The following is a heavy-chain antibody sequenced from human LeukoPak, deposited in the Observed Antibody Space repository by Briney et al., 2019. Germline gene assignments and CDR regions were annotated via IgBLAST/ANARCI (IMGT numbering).Heavy chain of an antibody. CDR3: ARGVYPPPFPDW. V-gene: IGHV3-33*01. J-gene: IGHJ4*02. D-gene: IGHD3-9*01. CDR1: GFTFSSYG. Sequence: GGSLRLSCAASGFTFSSYGMHWVRQASGKGLEWVAVIWYDGSNKYYADSVKGRFTISRDNSKNTLYLQMNSLRAEDTAVYYCARGVYPPPFPDWGGQGTLVTVYS. CDR2: IWYDGSNK.